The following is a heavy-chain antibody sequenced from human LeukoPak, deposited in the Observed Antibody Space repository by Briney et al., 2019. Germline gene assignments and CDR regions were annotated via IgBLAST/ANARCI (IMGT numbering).Heavy chain of an antibody. V-gene: IGHV4-39*07. CDR2: IYYSGST. J-gene: IGHJ3*02. D-gene: IGHD3-22*01. Sequence: SETLSLTCTVSGGSISSSSYYWGWIRQPPGKGLEWIGSIYYSGSTYYNPSLKSRVTISVDTSKNQFSLRLSSVTAADTAVYYCARARNYYDNSGYYYEGDAFDIWGQGTMVTVSS. CDR3: ARARNYYDNSGYYYEGDAFDI. CDR1: GGSISSSSYY.